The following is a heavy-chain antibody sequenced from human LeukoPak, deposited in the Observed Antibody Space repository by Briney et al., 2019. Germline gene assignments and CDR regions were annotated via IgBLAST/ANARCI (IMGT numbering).Heavy chain of an antibody. CDR2: ISGSAGTT. CDR3: AKGPHHIDY. CDR1: GFTFSSYA. J-gene: IGHJ4*02. Sequence: GGSLRLSCAASGFTFSSYAMSWVRQAPGKGLEWVSAISGSAGTTYYADFVKGRFTISRDNSKDTLYLQMNSLRAEDTAVYYCAKGPHHIDYWGQGTLVTVPS. V-gene: IGHV3-23*01.